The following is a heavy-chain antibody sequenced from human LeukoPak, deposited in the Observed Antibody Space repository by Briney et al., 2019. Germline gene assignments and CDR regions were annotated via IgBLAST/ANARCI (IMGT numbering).Heavy chain of an antibody. CDR3: ARGGYYDSSGYALVY. V-gene: IGHV3-21*01. D-gene: IGHD3-22*01. CDR2: ISSSSSYI. CDR1: GFTFSSYS. Sequence: GGSLRLSCAAPGFTFSSYSMNWVRQAPGKGLEWVSSISSSSSYIYYADSVKGRFTISRDNAKNSLYLQMNSLRAEDTAVYYCARGGYYDSSGYALVYWGQGTLVTVSS. J-gene: IGHJ4*02.